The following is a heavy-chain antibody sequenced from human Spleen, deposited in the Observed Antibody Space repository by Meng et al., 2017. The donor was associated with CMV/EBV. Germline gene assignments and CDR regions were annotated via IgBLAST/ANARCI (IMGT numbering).Heavy chain of an antibody. J-gene: IGHJ4*02. Sequence: GESLKISCAASGFTFSSYDMHWVRQATGKGLEWVSAIGTAGDTYYPGSVKGRFTISRENAKNSLYLQMNSLRAEDTAVYYCARDSWTGTTVDYWGQGTLVTVSS. V-gene: IGHV3-13*01. CDR3: ARDSWTGTTVDY. D-gene: IGHD1-7*01. CDR1: GFTFSSYD. CDR2: IGTAGDT.